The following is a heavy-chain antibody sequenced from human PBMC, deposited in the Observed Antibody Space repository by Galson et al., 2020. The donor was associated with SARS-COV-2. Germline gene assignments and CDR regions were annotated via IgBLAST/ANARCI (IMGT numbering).Heavy chain of an antibody. J-gene: IGHJ4*02. CDR1: GYSISSGYY. V-gene: IGHV4-38-2*01. D-gene: IGHD6-13*01. Sequence: SETLSLTCAVSGYSISSGYYWGWIRQPPGKGLEWIGSIYHSGSTYYNPSLTSRVTISVDTSKNQFSLKLSSVTAADTAVYYCARGYSSSWYFGWGQGTLVTVSS. CDR3: ARGYSSSWYFG. CDR2: IYHSGST.